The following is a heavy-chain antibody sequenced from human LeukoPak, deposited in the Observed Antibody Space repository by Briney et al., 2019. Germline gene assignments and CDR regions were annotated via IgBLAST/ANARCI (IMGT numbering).Heavy chain of an antibody. CDR2: IRSKAYGGTT. CDR3: AKDSLYCSSTSCYPGDYYMDV. V-gene: IGHV3-49*04. CDR1: GFTFGDYA. J-gene: IGHJ6*03. D-gene: IGHD2-2*01. Sequence: GGSLRLSCTASGFTFGDYAMSWVRQALGKGLEWVGFIRSKAYGGTTEYAASVKGRFTISRDNSKNTLYLQMNSLRAEDTAVYYCAKDSLYCSSTSCYPGDYYMDVWGKGTTVTVSS.